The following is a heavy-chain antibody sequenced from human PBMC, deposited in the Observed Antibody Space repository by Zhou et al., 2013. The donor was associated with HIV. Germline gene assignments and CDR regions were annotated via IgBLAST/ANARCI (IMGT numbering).Heavy chain of an antibody. Sequence: VQLVQSGAEVKKPGTTVKISCQVSGYTFTDYYIHWIQQAPGKGLEWMGLVDPEDGKTLYSEKFQGRVTINADTSADTAYMELSSLTPKDTAVYYCASSPALFGLPSTPYWGQGRPGPPSPQ. D-gene: IGHD3-3*01. CDR1: GYTFTDYY. CDR2: VDPEDGKT. V-gene: IGHV1-69-2*01. J-gene: IGHJ4*02. CDR3: ASSPALFGLPSTPY.